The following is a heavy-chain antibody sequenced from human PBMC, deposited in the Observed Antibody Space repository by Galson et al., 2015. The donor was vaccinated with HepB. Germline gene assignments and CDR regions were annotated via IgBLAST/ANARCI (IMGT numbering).Heavy chain of an antibody. J-gene: IGHJ4*02. CDR1: GFSFSNYA. Sequence: SLRLSCAASGFSFSNYAMHWVRQAPGKGLEWVAVISYDGSNKHYADSVKGRFTISRDNSKNTLYLQMNSLRAEDTAVYYCATRWELPYFTWTTTDYWGQGTLVTVSS. CDR3: ATRWELPYFTWTTTDY. D-gene: IGHD1-26*01. V-gene: IGHV3-30-3*01. CDR2: ISYDGSNK.